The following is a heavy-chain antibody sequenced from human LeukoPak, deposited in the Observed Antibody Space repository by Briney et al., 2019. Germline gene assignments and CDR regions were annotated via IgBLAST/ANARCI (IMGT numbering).Heavy chain of an antibody. V-gene: IGHV4-59*08. D-gene: IGHD6-19*01. CDR1: APSISTLY. CDR3: ARLIAVAGTYRGHFDY. Sequence: SETLSLTCTLSAPSISTLYWGWVRPPPGKGVEWLGYIYSSGSTNYNPSLMSRLTISVDTSKNQFSLKLSSVTAADTAVYYCARLIAVAGTYRGHFDYWGQGTLVTVSS. J-gene: IGHJ4*02. CDR2: IYSSGST.